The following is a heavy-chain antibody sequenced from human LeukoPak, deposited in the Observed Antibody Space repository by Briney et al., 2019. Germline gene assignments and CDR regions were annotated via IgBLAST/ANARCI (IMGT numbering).Heavy chain of an antibody. D-gene: IGHD3-22*01. Sequence: GGSLRLSCAASGFTFSSYEMNWVRRAPGKGLEWVSYIGDSGTTIYYADSVKGRFTISRDNAKNSLYLQMNSLRAEDTAVDYCARETETYYYDSSGYSLDYWGQGTLVAVSS. V-gene: IGHV3-48*03. CDR1: GFTFSSYE. J-gene: IGHJ4*02. CDR3: ARETETYYYDSSGYSLDY. CDR2: IGDSGTTI.